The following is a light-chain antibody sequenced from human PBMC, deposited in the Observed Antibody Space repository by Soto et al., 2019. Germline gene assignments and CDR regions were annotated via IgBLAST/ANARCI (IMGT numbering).Light chain of an antibody. Sequence: EIVLTQSPATLSLSQGERATLSCRASQSVGRHLAWYQQKPGQAPRLLIYDASNMSTGVPARFSGSGSGTDFTLSISSLEPEDFVVSYCQPHNNWPPDTFGGGNKVESK. J-gene: IGKJ4*01. CDR1: QSVGRH. CDR3: QPHNNWPPDT. V-gene: IGKV3-11*01. CDR2: DAS.